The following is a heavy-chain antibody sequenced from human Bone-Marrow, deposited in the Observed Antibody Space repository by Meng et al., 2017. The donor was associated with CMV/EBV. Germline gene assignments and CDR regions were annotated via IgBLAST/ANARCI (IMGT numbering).Heavy chain of an antibody. D-gene: IGHD6-13*01. J-gene: IGHJ4*02. CDR3: ASSYSSSWYFDY. V-gene: IGHV4-59*01. CDR2: IYYSGST. Sequence: SETLSLTCTVPGGSISSYYWSWIRQPPGKGLEWIGYIYYSGSTNYNPSLKSRVTISVDTSKNQFSLKLSSVTAADTAVYYCASSYSSSWYFDYWGQGTLVTVYS. CDR1: GGSISSYY.